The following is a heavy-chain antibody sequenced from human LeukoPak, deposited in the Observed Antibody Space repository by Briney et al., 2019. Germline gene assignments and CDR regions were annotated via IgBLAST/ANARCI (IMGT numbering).Heavy chain of an antibody. CDR2: ISYDGSNK. V-gene: IGHV3-30*18. J-gene: IGHJ4*02. CDR3: AKEIYGRSGYTLDY. CDR1: GFTFSSYG. Sequence: GRSLRLSCAASGFTFSSYGMHWVRQAPGKGLEWVAVISYDGSNKYYADSVKGRFTISRDNSKNTLSLQMNSLRAEDTATYYCAKEIYGRSGYTLDYWGQGALVTVSS. D-gene: IGHD3-22*01.